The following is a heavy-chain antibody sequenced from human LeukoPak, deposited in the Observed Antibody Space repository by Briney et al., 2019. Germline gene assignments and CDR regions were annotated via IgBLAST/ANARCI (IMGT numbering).Heavy chain of an antibody. CDR1: SGSISSYY. J-gene: IGHJ6*03. Sequence: ASETLSLTCTVSSGSISSYYWSWIRQPPGKGLEWIGHISYSGGTNYNPSLKSRVTISMDTSKSQFSLKVTSLTAADSAVYFCARESSSSRYFMDVWGRGTTVTVSS. CDR2: ISYSGGT. D-gene: IGHD6-6*01. V-gene: IGHV4-59*12. CDR3: ARESSSSRYFMDV.